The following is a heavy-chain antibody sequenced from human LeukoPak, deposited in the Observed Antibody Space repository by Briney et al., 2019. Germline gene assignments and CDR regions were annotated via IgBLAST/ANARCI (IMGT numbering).Heavy chain of an antibody. V-gene: IGHV3-7*04. CDR2: IKQDGSKK. CDR3: ARGFNPDY. CDR1: GFTFSNNW. J-gene: IGHJ4*02. Sequence: GGSLRLSCADSGFTFSNNWMNWVRQAPGKGLEWVANIKQDGSKKCYVDSVKGRFTISRDNAKNSLYLQMNSLRVEDTAVYYCARGFNPDYWGQGTLVTVSS.